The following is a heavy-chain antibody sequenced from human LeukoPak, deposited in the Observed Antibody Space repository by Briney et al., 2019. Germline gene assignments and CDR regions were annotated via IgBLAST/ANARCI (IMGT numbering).Heavy chain of an antibody. CDR3: ARGVDIEEWELLPFAY. V-gene: IGHV1-2*02. CDR2: INPNSGGT. J-gene: IGHJ4*02. CDR1: GYTFTGYY. D-gene: IGHD1-26*01. Sequence: GASVKVSCKASGYTFTGYYMHWVRQAPGQGLEWMGWINPNSGGTNYAQKFQGRVTMTRDTSISTAYMELSRLRSDDTAVYYCARGVDIEEWELLPFAYWGQGTLVTVSS.